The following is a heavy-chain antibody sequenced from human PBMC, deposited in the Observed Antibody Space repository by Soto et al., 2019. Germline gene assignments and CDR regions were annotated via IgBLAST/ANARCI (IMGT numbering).Heavy chain of an antibody. CDR1: GGSISSSSYY. CDR3: SSAGDGYNFPFDY. J-gene: IGHJ4*02. D-gene: IGHD5-12*01. V-gene: IGHV4-39*01. CDR2: IYYSGST. Sequence: SETLSLTCTVSGGSISSSSYYWGWIRQPPGKGLEWIGSIYYSGSTYYNPSLKSRVTISVDTSKNQFSLKLSSVTAADTAVYYCSSAGDGYNFPFDYWGQGTLVTVSS.